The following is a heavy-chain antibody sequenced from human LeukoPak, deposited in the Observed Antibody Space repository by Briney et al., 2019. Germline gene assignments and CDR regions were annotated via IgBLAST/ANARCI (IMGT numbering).Heavy chain of an antibody. V-gene: IGHV3-23*01. CDR3: AKDGATMVRGVIIFDY. D-gene: IGHD3-10*01. J-gene: IGHJ4*02. Sequence: GGSLRLSCAASGFTFSSYVMSWVRQAPGKGLEWVSAISGSGGSTYYADSVKGRFTISRDNSKNTLYLQMNSLRAEDTAVYYCAKDGATMVRGVIIFDYWGQGTLVTVSS. CDR1: GFTFSSYV. CDR2: ISGSGGST.